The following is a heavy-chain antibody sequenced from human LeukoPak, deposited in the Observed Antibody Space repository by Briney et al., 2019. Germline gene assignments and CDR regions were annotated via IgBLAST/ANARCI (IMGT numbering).Heavy chain of an antibody. CDR3: ARGGFHMDV. CDR2: ISISSNYI. Sequence: EGSLRLSCAASGFTFSRYSMNWVRQAPGKGLEWVSSISISSNYIYYSDSVKGRFTISRDNAKNTLYLQMNSLRAEDTAVYYCARGGFHMDVWGKGTTVTISS. V-gene: IGHV3-21*01. CDR1: GFTFSRYS. J-gene: IGHJ6*03.